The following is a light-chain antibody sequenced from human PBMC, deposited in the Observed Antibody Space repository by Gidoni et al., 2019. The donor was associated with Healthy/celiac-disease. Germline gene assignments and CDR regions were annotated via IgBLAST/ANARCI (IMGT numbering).Light chain of an antibody. CDR3: QQYGASPLT. V-gene: IGKV3-20*01. CDR1: QPVSGNF. J-gene: IGKJ4*01. Sequence: EIIFTQSPGTLSVSPGERATLSCRATQPVSGNFLAWYQQKPGQPPSLLIYDTPRRATGVPDRFSGSGSGTDFSLLISRLQTEDSALYYCQQYGASPLTFGGGTRVEI. CDR2: DTP.